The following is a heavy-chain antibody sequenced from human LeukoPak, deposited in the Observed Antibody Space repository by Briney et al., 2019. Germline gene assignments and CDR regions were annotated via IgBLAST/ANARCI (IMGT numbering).Heavy chain of an antibody. D-gene: IGHD5-18*01. CDR1: GGSISSGGYY. J-gene: IGHJ4*02. V-gene: IGHV4-31*03. CDR2: IYYSGST. CDR3: ARRTVDTAMVTTFDY. Sequence: SETLSLTCTVSGGSISSGGYYWSWIRQHPGKGLEWIGYIYYSGSTYYNPSLKSRVTISVDTSKNQFSLKLSSVTAADTAVYYCARRTVDTAMVTTFDYWGQGTLVTVSS.